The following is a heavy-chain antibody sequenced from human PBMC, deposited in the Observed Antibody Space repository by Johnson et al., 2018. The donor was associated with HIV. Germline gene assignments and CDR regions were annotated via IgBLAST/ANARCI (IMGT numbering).Heavy chain of an antibody. J-gene: IGHJ3*02. CDR1: GFTFSSYA. V-gene: IGHV3-64*01. CDR2: ISSNGGST. Sequence: VQLVESGGGVVQPGRSLRLSCAASGFTFSSYAMHWVRQAPGKGLEYVSAISSNGGSTYYANSVKGRFTISRDNSKNTLYLQMGSPRAEDMAVYYCARDSRYNNYGGGSVGAFDIWGQGTTVTVSS. CDR3: ARDSRYNNYGGGSVGAFDI. D-gene: IGHD4-11*01.